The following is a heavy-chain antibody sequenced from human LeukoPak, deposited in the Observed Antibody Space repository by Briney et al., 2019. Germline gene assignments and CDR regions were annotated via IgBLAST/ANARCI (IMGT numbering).Heavy chain of an antibody. CDR2: IFTNTGNP. J-gene: IGHJ4*02. CDR3: ARGYDTTGYYPY. CDR1: GYTFTDYP. V-gene: IGHV7-4-1*02. D-gene: IGHD3-22*01. Sequence: ASVKVSCKTSGYTFTDYPINWVRQAPGQGLDLMGWIFTNTGNPTYVQGFTGRFVFSLDTSVSTAYLQINSLKAEDTAVYYCARGYDTTGYYPYWGQGTQVTVSS.